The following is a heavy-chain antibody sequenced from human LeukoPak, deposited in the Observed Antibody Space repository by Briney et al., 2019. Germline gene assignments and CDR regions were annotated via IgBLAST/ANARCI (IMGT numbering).Heavy chain of an antibody. Sequence: SETLSLTCTVSGGSTSSYYWSWIRHPPGKGLEWIGYIYYSGSTNYNPSLKSRVTISVDTSKNQFSLKLSSVTAADTAVYYCARSSRGLALEFDYWGQGTLVTVSS. CDR3: ARSSRGLALEFDY. V-gene: IGHV4-59*01. CDR1: GGSTSSYY. D-gene: IGHD1-1*01. J-gene: IGHJ4*02. CDR2: IYYSGST.